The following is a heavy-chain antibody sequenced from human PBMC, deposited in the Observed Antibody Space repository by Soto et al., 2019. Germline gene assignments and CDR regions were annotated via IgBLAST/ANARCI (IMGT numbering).Heavy chain of an antibody. CDR3: ARTVVANDNWFDP. J-gene: IGHJ5*02. Sequence: NPSETLCLTCTASGGSISSGGYYWSWIRQHPGKGLERSGCISCSGFTYYSPSLKSRVTISVDTSKNQFSLKLSFVTAANTAVYYGARTVVANDNWFDPWGQGTLVTVSS. CDR1: GGSISSGGYY. V-gene: IGHV4-31*03. CDR2: ISCSGFT. D-gene: IGHD3-22*01.